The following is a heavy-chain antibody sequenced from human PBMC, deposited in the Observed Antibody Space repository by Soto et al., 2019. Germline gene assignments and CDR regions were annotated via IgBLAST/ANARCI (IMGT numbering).Heavy chain of an antibody. CDR3: AREARGTRGFDEMDI. D-gene: IGHD3-9*01. J-gene: IGHJ6*02. CDR1: GYIFTGYH. V-gene: IGHV1-2*02. Sequence: SVKGSCKASGYIFTGYHIYWVRQAPGRGLEWMGWINPNSGDTEYAQNFQGRVTMTRDTSFNLVYMEMSGLMSDDTAVYYCAREARGTRGFDEMDIWGQGTTVTVSS. CDR2: INPNSGDT.